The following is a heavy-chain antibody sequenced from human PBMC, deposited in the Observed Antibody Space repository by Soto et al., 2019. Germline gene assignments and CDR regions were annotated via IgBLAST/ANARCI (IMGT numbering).Heavy chain of an antibody. Sequence: PSETLSLACAVYVGSFSDYYWSWIRQSPEKGLEWIGEINHSGSTKYSPSLKSRVTISVDTSKNQFSLKLSSVTAADTAVYYCARVAGSYSTFAMDVWGRGTTVTVYS. CDR3: ARVAGSYSTFAMDV. V-gene: IGHV4-34*01. D-gene: IGHD2-15*01. CDR2: INHSGST. CDR1: VGSFSDYY. J-gene: IGHJ6*02.